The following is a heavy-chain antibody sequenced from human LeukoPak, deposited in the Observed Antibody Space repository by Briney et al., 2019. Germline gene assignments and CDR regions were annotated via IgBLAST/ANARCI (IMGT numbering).Heavy chain of an antibody. Sequence: ASVKVSCKVSGHPLSELPVYWVRQAPGKGLEWMGGFDPENDERLYAQKFRGRLTMTEDTSTDTAYMELSSLRSEDTAVYYCATEMTSIVPDYWGQGTLVTVSS. J-gene: IGHJ4*02. D-gene: IGHD2-21*01. V-gene: IGHV1-24*01. CDR2: FDPENDER. CDR1: GHPLSELP. CDR3: ATEMTSIVPDY.